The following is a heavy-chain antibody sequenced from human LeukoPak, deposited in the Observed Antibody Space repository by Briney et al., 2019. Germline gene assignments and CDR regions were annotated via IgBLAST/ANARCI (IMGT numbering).Heavy chain of an antibody. J-gene: IGHJ5*02. Sequence: GGSLRLSCVASGFIFNNYEMNWVRQAPGKGLEWVSYISSSSMSIYYADSVKGRFTISRDNAQNSLYLQMNSLRAEDTAVYYCAGDYGSSPRGQLDPWGQGTLVTVSS. D-gene: IGHD6-13*01. CDR2: ISSSSMSI. V-gene: IGHV3-48*03. CDR1: GFIFNNYE. CDR3: AGDYGSSPRGQLDP.